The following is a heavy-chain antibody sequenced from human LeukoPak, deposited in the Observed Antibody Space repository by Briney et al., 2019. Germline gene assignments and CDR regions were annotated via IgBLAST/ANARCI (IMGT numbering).Heavy chain of an antibody. J-gene: IGHJ3*02. D-gene: IGHD2-21*02. CDR3: ARNHYVVVTAIDAFDI. Sequence: ASVKVSCKASGYTFTSYDINWVRQATGQPLEWVGWMNPNSGNTGYAQKLQGRVTMPSNTSISTAYMELSSLRSEDTAVYYCARNHYVVVTAIDAFDIWGQGTMVTVSS. CDR1: GYTFTSYD. V-gene: IGHV1-8*01. CDR2: MNPNSGNT.